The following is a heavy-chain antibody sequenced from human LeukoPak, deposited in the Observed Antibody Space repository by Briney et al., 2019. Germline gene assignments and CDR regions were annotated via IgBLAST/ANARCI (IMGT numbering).Heavy chain of an antibody. Sequence: GASVRVSCKVSGYALTDLSMHWVRQTPEKGLEWMGGIDPVDGEITYAQKFQGRVTMTEDTSTDTAYMEFSSLTSEDTAVYFCTSRLLILLWTNDFWGQGTLVTVSS. J-gene: IGHJ4*02. V-gene: IGHV1-24*01. CDR2: IDPVDGEI. CDR3: TSRLLILLWTNDF. D-gene: IGHD5-18*01. CDR1: GYALTDLS.